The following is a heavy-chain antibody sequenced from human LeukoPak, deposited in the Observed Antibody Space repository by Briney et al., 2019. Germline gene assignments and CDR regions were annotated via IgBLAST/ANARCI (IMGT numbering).Heavy chain of an antibody. CDR3: ARAISYSDYYDSSGYSYYFDY. CDR1: GGSISSGSYY. J-gene: IGHJ4*02. D-gene: IGHD3-22*01. CDR2: IYTSGST. V-gene: IGHV4-61*09. Sequence: PSETLSLTCTVSGGSISSGSYYWSWIRQPAGKGLEWIGHIYTSGSTNYNPSLKSRVTISVDTSKNQFSLKLSSVTAADTAVYYCARAISYSDYYDSSGYSYYFDYWGQGTLVTVSS.